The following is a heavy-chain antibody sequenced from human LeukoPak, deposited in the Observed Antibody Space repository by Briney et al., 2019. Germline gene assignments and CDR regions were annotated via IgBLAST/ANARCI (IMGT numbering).Heavy chain of an antibody. CDR1: GFTFSSYE. CDR3: ARDTPPSYYHYMDV. CDR2: ISGGDSTI. J-gene: IGHJ6*03. V-gene: IGHV3-48*03. Sequence: GGSLRLSCAASGFTFSSYEMNWVRQAPGKGLEWVSYISGGDSTIDYADSVKGRFTISRDNAKNSLYLQMNSLRAEDTAVYYCARDTPPSYYHYMDVWGKGTTVTVSS.